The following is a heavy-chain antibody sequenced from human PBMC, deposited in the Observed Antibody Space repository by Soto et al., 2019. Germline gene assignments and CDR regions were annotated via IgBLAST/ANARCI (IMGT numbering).Heavy chain of an antibody. D-gene: IGHD6-19*01. J-gene: IGHJ6*03. CDR2: IYPGDSDT. V-gene: IGHV5-51*01. CDR3: ARNGRYSSSTPKPYYYYYMDV. CDR1: GYSFTSYW. Sequence: GESLRISCKGSGYSFTSYWIGWVRQMPGKGLEWMGIIYPGDSDTRYSPSFQGQVTISADKSISTAYLQWSSLKASDTAMYYCARNGRYSSSTPKPYYYYYMDVWGKGTTVTVSS.